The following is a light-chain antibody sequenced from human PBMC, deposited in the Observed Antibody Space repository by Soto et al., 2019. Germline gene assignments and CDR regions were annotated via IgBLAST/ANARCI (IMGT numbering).Light chain of an antibody. CDR2: AAS. Sequence: AIQVTHSPCSLSASVGEGVTISFRASQDIRSDLCWYQQEPGKAPKMLIFAASNLQSGVPSRFSGNASGTTFTLTISSLQPEDVATYYCLKDHTYPWKCGQGTTVDIK. CDR3: LKDHTYPWK. CDR1: QDIRSD. V-gene: IGKV1-6*01. J-gene: IGKJ1*01.